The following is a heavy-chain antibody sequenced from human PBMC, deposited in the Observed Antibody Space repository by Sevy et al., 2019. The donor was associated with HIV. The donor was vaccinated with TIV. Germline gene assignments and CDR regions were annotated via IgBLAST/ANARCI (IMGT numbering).Heavy chain of an antibody. D-gene: IGHD1-20*01. CDR1: GCSISGYY. CDR3: ARSRGITGTFDY. CDR2: ISYSGST. Sequence: SETLSLTCTVSGCSISGYYWSWIRQPPGKGLEWIGYISYSGSTNYNPSLRSRVTISVDTSTNEFSLKLRSVTAADTAVYYCARSRGITGTFDYWGQGTLVTVSS. J-gene: IGHJ4*02. V-gene: IGHV4-59*01.